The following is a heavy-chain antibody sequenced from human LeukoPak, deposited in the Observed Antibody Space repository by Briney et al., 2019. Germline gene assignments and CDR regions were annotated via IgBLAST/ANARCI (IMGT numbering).Heavy chain of an antibody. CDR3: ARGSLDVDDAFDI. D-gene: IGHD1-1*01. CDR1: GGSISSDNYY. Sequence: SETLSLTCTVSGGSISSDNYYWSWIRQPAGKGLEWIGRIYTSGSTNYNPSLKSRVTISVDTSKNQFSLKLSSVTAADTAVYYCARGSLDVDDAFDIWGQGTMVTVSS. J-gene: IGHJ3*02. CDR2: IYTSGST. V-gene: IGHV4-61*02.